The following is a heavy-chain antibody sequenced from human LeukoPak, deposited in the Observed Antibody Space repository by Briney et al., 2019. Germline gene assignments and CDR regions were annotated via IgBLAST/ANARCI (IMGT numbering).Heavy chain of an antibody. D-gene: IGHD2-2*01. CDR1: GGSISSSSYY. V-gene: IGHV4-39*01. Sequence: PSETLSLTCTVSGGSISSSSYYWGWIRQPPEKGLERIGSIYYSGSTYYKPSLKSRVTISVDTSKNQFSLKLTSVTAADTAVYYCARGHCSSTSCYYAAWFDPWGQGTLVTVSS. CDR2: IYYSGST. J-gene: IGHJ5*02. CDR3: ARGHCSSTSCYYAAWFDP.